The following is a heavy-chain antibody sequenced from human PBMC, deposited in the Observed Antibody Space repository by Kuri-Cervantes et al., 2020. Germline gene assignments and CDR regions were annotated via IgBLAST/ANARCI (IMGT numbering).Heavy chain of an antibody. CDR3: VGADY. V-gene: IGHV3-15*01. J-gene: IGHJ4*02. Sequence: ETLSLTCAVYGGSFSGYYCSWIRQAPGKGLEWVGHIKSKRNGGTTDYAAPVRGRFAISRDDSNNNVYLQMNSLKTEDTALYYCVGADYWGQGTLVTVSS. CDR1: GGSFSGYY. CDR2: IKSKRNGGTT.